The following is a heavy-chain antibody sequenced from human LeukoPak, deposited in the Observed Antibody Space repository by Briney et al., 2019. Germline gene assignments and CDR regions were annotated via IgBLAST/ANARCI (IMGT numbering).Heavy chain of an antibody. CDR2: IYSSGST. J-gene: IGHJ4*02. Sequence: SQALSLTCSVSGGSLSSGSYYWNWIRQPAGKGLEWIGRIYSSGSTNYNPSLKSRVTISVDTSKNQFSLRLTSVTASDTAVYYCARQSEYTSGWHYIDYWGQGTLVTVSS. CDR3: ARQSEYTSGWHYIDY. D-gene: IGHD6-19*01. CDR1: GGSLSSGSYY. V-gene: IGHV4-61*02.